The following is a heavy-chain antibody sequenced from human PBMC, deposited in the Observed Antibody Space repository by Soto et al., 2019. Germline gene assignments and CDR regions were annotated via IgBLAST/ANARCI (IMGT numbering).Heavy chain of an antibody. D-gene: IGHD1-20*01. CDR3: ARVVTGYFDY. V-gene: IGHV3-72*01. J-gene: IGHJ4*02. CDR1: GFXFSDXX. Sequence: GGSLRLSCAASGFXFSDXXXXXXXQAPGKGLEWVGRPRNKANSYHTEYAASVKGRFTISRDDSKNSLYLQMNSLKTEDTAVYYCARVVTGYFDYWGQGTLVTVSS. CDR2: PRNKANSYHT.